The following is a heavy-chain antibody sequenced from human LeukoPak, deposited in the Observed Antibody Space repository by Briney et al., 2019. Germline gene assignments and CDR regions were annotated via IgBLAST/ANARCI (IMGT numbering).Heavy chain of an antibody. V-gene: IGHV3-33*01. Sequence: GGSLRPSCAASGFTFSSYGMHWVRQAPGKGLEWVAVIWYDGSKKYCADSVKGRFTISRDNSKNTLYLQMNSLRAEDTAVYYCARDGSGSYYISNWFDPWGQGTLVTVSS. J-gene: IGHJ5*02. CDR3: ARDGSGSYYISNWFDP. D-gene: IGHD3-10*01. CDR2: IWYDGSKK. CDR1: GFTFSSYG.